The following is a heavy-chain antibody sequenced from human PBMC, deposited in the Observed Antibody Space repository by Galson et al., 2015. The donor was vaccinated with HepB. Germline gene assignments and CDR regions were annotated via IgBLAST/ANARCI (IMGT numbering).Heavy chain of an antibody. D-gene: IGHD5-24*01. Sequence: QSGAEVKRPGESLKISCQGSGYSFDYYWIAWVRQMPGKGLEWMGIIYPGESETRFGPSFQGQVSFSVDRSTSTAYLHWNSLKSSDTAIYYCAKPVDGYKDYWGQGTLVTVSS. J-gene: IGHJ4*02. CDR2: IYPGESET. CDR1: GYSFDYYW. CDR3: AKPVDGYKDY. V-gene: IGHV5-51*01.